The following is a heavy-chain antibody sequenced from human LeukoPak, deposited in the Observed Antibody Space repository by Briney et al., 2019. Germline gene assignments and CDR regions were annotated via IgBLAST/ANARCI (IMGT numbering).Heavy chain of an antibody. CDR3: ARVHTAMVPGGYYYGMDV. J-gene: IGHJ6*02. CDR1: GYTFTGYY. D-gene: IGHD5-18*01. V-gene: IGHV1-2*02. Sequence: GASVKVSCKASGYTFTGYYMHWVRQAPGQGLEWMGWINPNSGGTNYAQKFQGRVTMTRDTSISTAYMELSRLRSDDTAVYYCARVHTAMVPGGYYYGMDVWGQGTTVTVSS. CDR2: INPNSGGT.